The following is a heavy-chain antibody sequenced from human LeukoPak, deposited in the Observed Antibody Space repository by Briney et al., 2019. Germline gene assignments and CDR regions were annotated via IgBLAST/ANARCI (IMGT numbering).Heavy chain of an antibody. CDR1: GGSIRGYF. D-gene: IGHD3-22*01. CDR2: IYYSGNT. Sequence: SETLSLTCTVSGGSIRGYFWSWIRQPQGKGLEWIGHIYYSGNTNYNPSLKSRVTISVDTSKNQFSLKLSSVTAADTAVYYCARLPDSGYFDYWGQGTLVTVSS. J-gene: IGHJ4*02. V-gene: IGHV4-59*01. CDR3: ARLPDSGYFDY.